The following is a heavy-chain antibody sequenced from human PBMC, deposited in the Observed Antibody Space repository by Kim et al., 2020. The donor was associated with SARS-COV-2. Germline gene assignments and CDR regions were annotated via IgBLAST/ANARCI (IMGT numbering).Heavy chain of an antibody. J-gene: IGHJ4*02. CDR1: GFSFSRYS. V-gene: IGHV3-48*02. D-gene: IGHD5-12*01. CDR3: VRTPDGYNSAGYFDF. Sequence: GGSLRLSCANSGFSFSRYSMNWVRQAPGKGLEWVSYITRSSSTISYADSVKGRFTISRDNAKNSLYLHLSSLRDEDTAVYYCVRTPDGYNSAGYFDFWGQGTLVAVSS. CDR2: ITRSSSTI.